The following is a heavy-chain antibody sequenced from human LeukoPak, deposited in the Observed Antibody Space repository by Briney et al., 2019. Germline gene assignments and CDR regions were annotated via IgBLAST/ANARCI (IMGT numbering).Heavy chain of an antibody. V-gene: IGHV1-46*01. J-gene: IGHJ6*02. CDR2: INPSGGST. CDR1: GYTFTSYY. Sequence: GASVKVPCKASGYTFTSYYMHWVRQAPGQGLEWMGIINPSGGSTSYAQKFQGRVTMTRDTSTSTVYMELSSLRSEDTAVYYCARDYYGEPWLYGMDVWGQGTTVTVSS. CDR3: ARDYYGEPWLYGMDV. D-gene: IGHD4-17*01.